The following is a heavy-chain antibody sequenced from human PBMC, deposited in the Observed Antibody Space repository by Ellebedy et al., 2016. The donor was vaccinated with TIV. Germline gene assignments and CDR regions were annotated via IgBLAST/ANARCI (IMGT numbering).Heavy chain of an antibody. Sequence: GGSLRLSXAASGFAFSGYAMSWVRQAPGKGLEWVSSISYSSDITHYADSVKGRFTISRDNSKNTLYLQMSSLRAEDTAVFYCVKGDRYYYYYYGMDVWGQGTTVTVSS. V-gene: IGHV3-23*01. CDR1: GFAFSGYA. CDR3: VKGDRYYYYYYGMDV. J-gene: IGHJ6*02. CDR2: ISYSSDIT. D-gene: IGHD5-24*01.